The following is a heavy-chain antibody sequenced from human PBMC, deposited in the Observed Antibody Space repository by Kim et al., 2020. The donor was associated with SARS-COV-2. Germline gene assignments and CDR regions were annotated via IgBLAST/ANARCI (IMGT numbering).Heavy chain of an antibody. V-gene: IGHV3-21*01. J-gene: IGHJ5*02. D-gene: IGHD3-22*01. Sequence: GGSLRLSCAASGFTFSSFSMNWVRQAPGKGLEWVASISSLSNYIYYADSVKGRFTISRDNANNSLYLQMNSLRGEDTAVYYCASDAYFYDKSGASWGQGT. CDR1: GFTFSSFS. CDR3: ASDAYFYDKSGAS. CDR2: ISSLSNYI.